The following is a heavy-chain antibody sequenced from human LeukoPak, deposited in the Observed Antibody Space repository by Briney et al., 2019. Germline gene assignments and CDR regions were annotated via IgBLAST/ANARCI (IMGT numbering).Heavy chain of an antibody. D-gene: IGHD4-11*01. J-gene: IGHJ4*02. CDR1: GFTFSTYY. V-gene: IGHV3-7*01. CDR2: IKQDGSDK. CDR3: ARKESNYVTHFDY. Sequence: GGSLRLSCAASGFTFSTYYMSWVHQAPGKGLEWVANIKQDGSDKSYVDSVKGRFTISRDNAKNSLYLQMNSLRAEDTAVYYCARKESNYVTHFDYWGQGTLVTVSS.